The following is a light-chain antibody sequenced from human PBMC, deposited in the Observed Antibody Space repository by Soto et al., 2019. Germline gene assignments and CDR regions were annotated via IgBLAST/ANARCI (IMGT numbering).Light chain of an antibody. J-gene: IGKJ5*01. Sequence: VQIIQSPSSMSASVGDRVTITCRASQRIITFLNWYQQKPGKAPKLLIYAASSLQSGVPSRFSGSGSGTDFTLTISSLQPEDFAVYYCQQSYSTPSITFGQGTRLEI. CDR2: AAS. CDR1: QRIITF. CDR3: QQSYSTPSIT. V-gene: IGKV1-39*01.